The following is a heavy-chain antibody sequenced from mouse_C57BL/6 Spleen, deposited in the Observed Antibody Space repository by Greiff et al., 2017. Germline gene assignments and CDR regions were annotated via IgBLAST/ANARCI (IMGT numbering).Heavy chain of an antibody. Sequence: EVKLMESGPVLVKPGASVKMSCKASGYTFTDYYMNWVKQSHGKSLEWIGVINPYNGGTSYNQKFKGKATLTVDKSSSTAYMELNSLTSEDSAVYYCASIDPFAYWGQGTLVTVSA. CDR1: GYTFTDYY. CDR3: ASIDPFAY. J-gene: IGHJ3*01. CDR2: INPYNGGT. V-gene: IGHV1-19*01.